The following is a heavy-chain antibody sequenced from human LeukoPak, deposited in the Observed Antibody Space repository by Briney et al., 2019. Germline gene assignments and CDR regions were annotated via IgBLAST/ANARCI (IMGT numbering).Heavy chain of an antibody. CDR3: AKEQTSSGFFDY. J-gene: IGHJ4*02. Sequence: PGGSLRLSCAASGFTFTNYAMSWVRQAPGKGLEWVSAISGSGARTYYADSVKGRLTVSRDNSKNTVYLQMNSLRAEDRAVYYCAKEQTSSGFFDYWGQGTLVTVSS. CDR2: ISGSGART. V-gene: IGHV3-23*01. D-gene: IGHD3-10*01. CDR1: GFTFTNYA.